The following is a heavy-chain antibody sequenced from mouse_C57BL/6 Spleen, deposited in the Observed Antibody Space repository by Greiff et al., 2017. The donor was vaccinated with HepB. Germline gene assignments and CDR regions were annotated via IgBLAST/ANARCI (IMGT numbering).Heavy chain of an antibody. CDR3: TRVSYYGSSYWYFDV. J-gene: IGHJ1*03. CDR2: IDPEDGDT. D-gene: IGHD1-1*01. CDR1: GFNIKDYY. Sequence: VQLQQSGAELVRPGASVKLSCTASGFNIKDYYMHWVKQRPEQGLEWIGRIDPEDGDTEYAPKFQGKTTMTADTSSNTAYLQLSSLTSEDTAVYYCTRVSYYGSSYWYFDVWGTGTTVTVSS. V-gene: IGHV14-1*01.